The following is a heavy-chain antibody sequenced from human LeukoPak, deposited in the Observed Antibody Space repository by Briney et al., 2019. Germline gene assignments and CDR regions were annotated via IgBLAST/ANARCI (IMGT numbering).Heavy chain of an antibody. D-gene: IGHD1-26*01. V-gene: IGHV3-21*03. CDR1: GFTFTSYS. CDR3: ARVLRGSYYRGVDDYYMDV. Sequence: RGSLRLSCAASGFTFTSYSMNWVRQAPGKGREWVSSISSSSSYIYYADSVKGRFTISRDNAKNSLYLQMTSLRAEDTAVYYCARVLRGSYYRGVDDYYMDVWGKGTTVTVSS. CDR2: ISSSSSYI. J-gene: IGHJ6*03.